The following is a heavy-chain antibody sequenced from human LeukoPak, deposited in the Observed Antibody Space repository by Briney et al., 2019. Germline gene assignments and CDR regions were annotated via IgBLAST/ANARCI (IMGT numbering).Heavy chain of an antibody. D-gene: IGHD5-12*01. J-gene: IGHJ4*02. CDR1: GGSISSGGYS. CDR3: ARNDIVATAFDY. Sequence: PSETLSLTCAVSGGSISSGGYSWSWLRQPPGKGLEWIGYIYYSGSTYYNPSLKSRVTISVDTSKNQFSLKLSSVTAADTAVYYCARNDIVATAFDYWGQGTLVTVSS. V-gene: IGHV4-30-4*07. CDR2: IYYSGST.